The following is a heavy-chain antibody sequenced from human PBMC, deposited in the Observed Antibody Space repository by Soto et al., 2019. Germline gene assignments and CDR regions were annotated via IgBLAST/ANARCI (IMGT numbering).Heavy chain of an antibody. Sequence: GCCRICIHQHPGKGLEWIGYIYYSGSTYYNPSLKSRVTISVDTSKNQFSLKLSSVTAADTAVYYFAIHAYCSSGSCRRDTAVWRKGTTDTVSS. CDR1: GCC. CDR3: AIHAYCSSGSCRRDTAV. V-gene: IGHV4-31*02. CDR2: IYYSGST. J-gene: IGHJ6*03. D-gene: IGHD2-15*01.